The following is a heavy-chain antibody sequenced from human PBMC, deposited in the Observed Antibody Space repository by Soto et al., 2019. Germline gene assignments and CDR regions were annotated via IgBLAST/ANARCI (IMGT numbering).Heavy chain of an antibody. Sequence: QVQLVQSGAEVKKPGASVKVSCKASGYTFTDYYIHWVRQAPGQGLEWMGWINPKSGGTNYTQKYQGWVTMTRDTSFSAGYMELSRLTPADTAVYYGASAGECIDSCGQGTTVTVSS. CDR3: ASAGECIDS. CDR2: INPKSGGT. D-gene: IGHD6-25*01. J-gene: IGHJ6*02. V-gene: IGHV1-2*04. CDR1: GYTFTDYY.